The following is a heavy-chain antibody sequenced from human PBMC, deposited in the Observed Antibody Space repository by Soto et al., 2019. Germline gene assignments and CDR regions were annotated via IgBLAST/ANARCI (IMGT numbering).Heavy chain of an antibody. D-gene: IGHD6-19*01. CDR3: ASIEAGTGSYYGMDV. J-gene: IGHJ6*02. CDR2: IIPIFGTA. CDR1: EGAFSSYA. V-gene: IGHV1-69*06. Sequence: GASGKGSYKSSEGAFSSYAVSLVRQAAGQGLEWMGGIIPIFGTANYAQKFQGRVTITADKSTSTAYMELSSLRSEDTAVYYCASIEAGTGSYYGMDVWGQGTTVTVSS.